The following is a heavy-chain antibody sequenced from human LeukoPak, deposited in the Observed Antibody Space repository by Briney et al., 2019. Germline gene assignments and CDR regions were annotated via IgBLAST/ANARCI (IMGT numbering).Heavy chain of an antibody. CDR3: ARADSSGCLGY. D-gene: IGHD3-22*01. Sequence: PSETPSLTCAVYGGSFSGYYWSWIRQPPGKGLEWIGEINHSGSTNYNPSLKSRVTISVDTSKNQFSLKLSSVTAADTAVYYCARADSSGCLGYWGQGTLVTVSS. J-gene: IGHJ4*02. CDR1: GGSFSGYY. CDR2: INHSGST. V-gene: IGHV4-34*01.